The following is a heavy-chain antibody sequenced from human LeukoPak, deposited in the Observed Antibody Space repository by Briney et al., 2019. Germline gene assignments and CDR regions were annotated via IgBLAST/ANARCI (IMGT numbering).Heavy chain of an antibody. CDR3: AKDQDYYGSGSPWYFDL. J-gene: IGHJ2*01. V-gene: IGHV3-23*01. Sequence: GGSLRLSCAASGFTFSSYAMIWVRQAPGEGLAWVSAVSSSGDRTYYADSVKGRFTISRDNSKNTLYVQMNSLTAEDTAVYYCAKDQDYYGSGSPWYFDLWGRGTLVTVSS. D-gene: IGHD3-10*01. CDR1: GFTFSSYA. CDR2: VSSSGDRT.